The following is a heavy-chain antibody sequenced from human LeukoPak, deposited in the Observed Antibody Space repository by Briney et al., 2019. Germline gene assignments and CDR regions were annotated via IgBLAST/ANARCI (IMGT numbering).Heavy chain of an antibody. CDR2: ISYDGSNK. D-gene: IGHD3-22*01. Sequence: GGSLRLSCAASGFTFSSYAVHWVRQAPGKGLEWVAVISYDGSNKYYADSVKGRFTISRDNSKNTLYLQMNSLRAEDTAVYYCARPLIVVVINDAFDIWGQGAMVTVSS. CDR3: ARPLIVVVINDAFDI. J-gene: IGHJ3*02. CDR1: GFTFSSYA. V-gene: IGHV3-30-3*01.